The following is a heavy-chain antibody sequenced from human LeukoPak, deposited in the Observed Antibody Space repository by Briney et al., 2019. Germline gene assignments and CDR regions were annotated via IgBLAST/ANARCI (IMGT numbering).Heavy chain of an antibody. V-gene: IGHV1-69*05. CDR3: ARSPYDILTGYYNRYFDY. CDR2: IIPIFGTA. D-gene: IGHD3-9*01. J-gene: IGHJ4*02. CDR1: GGTFISYA. Sequence: GASVKVSCKASGGTFISYAISWVRQAPGQGLEWMGGIIPIFGTANYAQKFQGRVTITTDESTSTAYMELSSLRSEDTAVYYCARSPYDILTGYYNRYFDYWGQGTLVTVSS.